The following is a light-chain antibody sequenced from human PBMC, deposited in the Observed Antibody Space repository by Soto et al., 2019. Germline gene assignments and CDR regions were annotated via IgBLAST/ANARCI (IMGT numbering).Light chain of an antibody. Sequence: QSVLTQPPSASGTPGQRVTISCSGSNSNIGSNTVNWYQQVPGTAPKLLIHTNNQRPSGVPDRFSGSKSGTSASLAISGRQSEDETDYYCAAWDDSLNGVIFGGGTKLTVL. V-gene: IGLV1-44*01. J-gene: IGLJ2*01. CDR2: TNN. CDR3: AAWDDSLNGVI. CDR1: NSNIGSNT.